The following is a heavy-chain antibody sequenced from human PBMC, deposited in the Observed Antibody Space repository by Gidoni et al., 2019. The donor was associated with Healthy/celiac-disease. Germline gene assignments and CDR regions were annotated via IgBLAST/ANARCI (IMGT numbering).Heavy chain of an antibody. D-gene: IGHD6-19*01. CDR3: AKDTDAVAGTVAY. Sequence: EVQLVESGGGLVQSGRSLRLSCAASGFTFDDYAMHWVRQAPGKGLEWVSGISWNSGSIGYADSVKGRFTISRDNAKNSLYLQMNSLRAEDTALYYCAKDTDAVAGTVAYWGQGTLVTVSS. CDR2: ISWNSGSI. J-gene: IGHJ4*02. CDR1: GFTFDDYA. V-gene: IGHV3-9*01.